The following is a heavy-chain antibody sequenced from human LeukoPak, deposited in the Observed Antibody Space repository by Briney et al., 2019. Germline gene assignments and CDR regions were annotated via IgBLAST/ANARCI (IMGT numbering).Heavy chain of an antibody. J-gene: IGHJ4*02. CDR1: GGSISSGGHY. V-gene: IGHV4-31*03. CDR2: IYYSGST. D-gene: IGHD2-21*01. CDR3: ARDVGDSVDY. Sequence: PSQTLSLTCTVSGGSISSGGHYWSWIRQHPGKGLEWIGYIYYSGSTYYNSSLKSRVTISVDTSKNQFSLKLSSVTAADTAVYYCARDVGDSVDYWGQGTLVTVSS.